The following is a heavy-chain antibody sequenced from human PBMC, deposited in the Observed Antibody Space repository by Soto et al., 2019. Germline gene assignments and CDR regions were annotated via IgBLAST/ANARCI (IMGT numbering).Heavy chain of an antibody. CDR1: GFTFSSYA. V-gene: IGHV3-23*01. D-gene: IGHD3-22*01. J-gene: IGHJ6*02. CDR2: ISGSGGST. CDR3: AKGEEGWLLLAYYYGMDV. Sequence: PGGSLRLSCAASGFTFSSYAMSWVRQAPGKGLEWVSAISGSGGSTYYADSVKGRFTITRDNSKNTLYLQMNSLRAEDTAVYYCAKGEEGWLLLAYYYGMDVWGQGTTVTVSS.